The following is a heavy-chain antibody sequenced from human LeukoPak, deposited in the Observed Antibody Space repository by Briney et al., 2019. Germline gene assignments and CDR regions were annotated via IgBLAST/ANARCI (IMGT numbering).Heavy chain of an antibody. CDR1: GFPFSSRD. J-gene: IGHJ5*01. V-gene: IGHV3-48*03. Sequence: PGRSLRLSCAVSGFPFSSRDMTWVRQAPGKGLEWVSYIGLSSTTIYYADSVKGRFTISRDNAKNSVYLQMNSLRVEDTAIYYCARGYGSGIFYSWGQGALVTVSS. CDR3: ARGYGSGIFYS. CDR2: IGLSSTTI. D-gene: IGHD3-10*01.